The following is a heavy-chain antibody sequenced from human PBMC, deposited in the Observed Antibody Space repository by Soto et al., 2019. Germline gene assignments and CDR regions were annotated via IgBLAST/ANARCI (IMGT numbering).Heavy chain of an antibody. D-gene: IGHD3-16*01. Sequence: PVESLKISCKGSGYSFTSYWISWVRQMPGKGLEWMGRIDPSDSYTNYSPSFQGHVTISADKSISTAYLQWSSLKASDTAMYYCARHGGGSTWIFSGMDVWGQGTTVTVSS. J-gene: IGHJ6*02. CDR2: IDPSDSYT. CDR3: ARHGGGSTWIFSGMDV. V-gene: IGHV5-10-1*01. CDR1: GYSFTSYW.